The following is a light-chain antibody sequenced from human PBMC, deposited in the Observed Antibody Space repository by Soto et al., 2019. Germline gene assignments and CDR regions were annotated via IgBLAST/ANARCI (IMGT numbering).Light chain of an antibody. Sequence: AIRMTQSPSSFSASTGDRVTITCRASQSIGTYLAWYQQIPGRAPKLLIFAASTLQRGVPSRFSGSGSGTDLPLTISCLQSEDFATYYCQQYYIYPPTFGGGTKGEIK. CDR1: QSIGTY. J-gene: IGKJ4*01. CDR3: QQYYIYPPT. V-gene: IGKV1-8*01. CDR2: AAS.